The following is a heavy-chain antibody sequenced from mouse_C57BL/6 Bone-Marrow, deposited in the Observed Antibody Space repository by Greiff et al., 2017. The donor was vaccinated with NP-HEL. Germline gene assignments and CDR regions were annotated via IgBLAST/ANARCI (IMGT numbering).Heavy chain of an antibody. J-gene: IGHJ3*01. V-gene: IGHV5-17*01. D-gene: IGHD1-1*01. CDR2: ISSGSSTI. Sequence: EVKLVESGGGLVKPGGSLKLSCAASGFTFSDYGMHWVRQAPEKGLEWVAYISSGSSTIYYADTVKGRSTISRDNAKNTLFLHMTSLRSEDTAMYYCARGAYCGSSYAYWGQGTLVTVSA. CDR3: ARGAYCGSSYAY. CDR1: GFTFSDYG.